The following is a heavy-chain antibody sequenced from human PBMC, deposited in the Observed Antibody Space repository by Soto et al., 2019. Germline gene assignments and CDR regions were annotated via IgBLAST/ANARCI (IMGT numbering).Heavy chain of an antibody. CDR3: ARDGGIMITFGGVIVTGGYYFDY. V-gene: IGHV3-33*01. J-gene: IGHJ4*02. Sequence: GGSLRLSCAASGFTFSSYGMHWVRQAPGKGLEWVAVIWYDGSNKYYADSVKGRFTISRDNSKNTLYLQMNSLRAEDTAVYYCARDGGIMITFGGVIVTGGYYFDYWGQGTLVTVSS. CDR1: GFTFSSYG. CDR2: IWYDGSNK. D-gene: IGHD3-16*02.